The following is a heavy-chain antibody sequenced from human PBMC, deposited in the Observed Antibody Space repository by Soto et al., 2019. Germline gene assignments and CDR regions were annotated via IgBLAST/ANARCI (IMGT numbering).Heavy chain of an antibody. CDR1: GFTFSSYS. CDR2: ISSSSYI. V-gene: IGHV3-21*01. CDR3: ARDDPHCTNGVCYFDY. J-gene: IGHJ4*02. D-gene: IGHD2-8*01. Sequence: GGSLRLSCAASGFTFSSYSMNWVRQAPGKGLEWVSSISSSSYIYYADSVKGRFTISRDNAKNSLYLQMNSLRAEDTAVYYCARDDPHCTNGVCYFDYWGQGTLVTVSS.